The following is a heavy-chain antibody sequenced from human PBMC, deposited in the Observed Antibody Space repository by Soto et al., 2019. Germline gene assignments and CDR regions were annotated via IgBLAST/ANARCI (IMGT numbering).Heavy chain of an antibody. Sequence: EVQLVESGGGLVQPGRSLRLYCAASGFTFDDYAMHWVRQAPGKGLEWVSGISWNSGSIGYADSVKGRFTISRDNAKNSLYLQMNSLRAEDTALYYCANLQLVRDALDILGQGTMVTVSS. CDR3: ANLQLVRDALDI. J-gene: IGHJ3*02. V-gene: IGHV3-9*01. D-gene: IGHD6-6*01. CDR2: ISWNSGSI. CDR1: GFTFDDYA.